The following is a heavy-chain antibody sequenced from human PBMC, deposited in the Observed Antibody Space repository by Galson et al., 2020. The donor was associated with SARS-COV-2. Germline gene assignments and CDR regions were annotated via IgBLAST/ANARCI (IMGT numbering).Heavy chain of an antibody. CDR1: GGSISSYY. D-gene: IGHD3-3*01. J-gene: IGHJ4*02. CDR3: ARGSHYDFWSGYYPPAFDY. V-gene: IGHV4-59*08. CDR2: IYYSGST. Sequence: SETLSLTCTVSGGSISSYYWSWIRQPPGKGLEWIGYIYYSGSTNYNPSLKSRVTISVDTSKNQFSLKLSSVTAADTAVYYCARGSHYDFWSGYYPPAFDYWGQGTLVTVSS.